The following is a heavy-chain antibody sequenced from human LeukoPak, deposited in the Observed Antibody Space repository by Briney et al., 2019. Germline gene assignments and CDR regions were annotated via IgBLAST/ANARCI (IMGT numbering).Heavy chain of an antibody. V-gene: IGHV4-59*01. CDR2: IYYSGST. CDR1: GGSISSYY. CDR3: ARGVAAPGTGGLSWFDP. Sequence: SETLSLTCTVSGGSISSYYWSWIRQPPGKGLEWIGYIYYSGSTNYNPSLKSGVTISVDTSKNQFSLKLSSVTAADTAVYYCARGVAAPGTGGLSWFDPWGQGTLVTVSS. D-gene: IGHD6-13*01. J-gene: IGHJ5*02.